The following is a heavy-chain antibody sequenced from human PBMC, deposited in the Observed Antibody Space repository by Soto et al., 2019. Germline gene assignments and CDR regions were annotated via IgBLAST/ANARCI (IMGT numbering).Heavy chain of an antibody. CDR1: GGSISSYY. CDR3: ARGPAGGDSWFDP. J-gene: IGHJ5*02. Sequence: SETLSLTGTVSGGSISSYYWSWIRQPPGKGLEWIGYIYYTGSTNYNPSLKSRVTISVDTSRNQFSLRLSSVTAADTALYYCARGPAGGDSWFDPWGQGTLVTVSS. V-gene: IGHV4-59*01. D-gene: IGHD6-13*01. CDR2: IYYTGST.